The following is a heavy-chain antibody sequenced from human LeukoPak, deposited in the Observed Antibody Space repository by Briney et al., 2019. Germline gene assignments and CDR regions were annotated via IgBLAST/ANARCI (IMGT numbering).Heavy chain of an antibody. CDR3: ARGRYSLWFGELSEYDFDY. D-gene: IGHD3-10*01. CDR1: GGSFSGYY. V-gene: IGHV4-34*01. CDR2: IKHSGST. Sequence: PSETLSLTCAVYGGSFSGYYWSWVRQPPGKGLEWVGEIKHSGSTNYNPSLKSRVTISVDTSKNQFPLKLSSVTAADTAVYYCARGRYSLWFGELSEYDFDYWGQGTLVTVSS. J-gene: IGHJ4*02.